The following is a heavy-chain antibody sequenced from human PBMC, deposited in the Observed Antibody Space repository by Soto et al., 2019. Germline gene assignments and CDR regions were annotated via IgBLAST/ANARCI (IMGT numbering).Heavy chain of an antibody. Sequence: EVQLLESGGGLVQPGGSLRLSCAASGFTFSSYAMSWVRQAPGKGLEWVSAISGSGGSTYYADSVKGRFTISRDNSKITLYLQMNGLRAEDTAVYYCAKGSEGWVGESYFDYWGQGTLVTVSS. CDR1: GFTFSSYA. D-gene: IGHD3-10*01. V-gene: IGHV3-23*01. CDR2: ISGSGGST. CDR3: AKGSEGWVGESYFDY. J-gene: IGHJ4*02.